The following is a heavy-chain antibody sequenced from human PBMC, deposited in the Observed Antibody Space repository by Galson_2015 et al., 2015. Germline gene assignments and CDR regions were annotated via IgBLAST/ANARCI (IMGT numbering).Heavy chain of an antibody. D-gene: IGHD5-12*01. Sequence: TLSLTCTVSGGSISSGGYYWSWIRQHPGKGLGWIGYIYYSGSTYYNPSLKSRVTISVDTSKNQFSLKLSSVTAADTAVYYCARGNSGYDLSGFDYWGQRTLVTVSS. J-gene: IGHJ4*02. CDR3: ARGNSGYDLSGFDY. CDR1: GGSISSGGYY. V-gene: IGHV4-31*03. CDR2: IYYSGST.